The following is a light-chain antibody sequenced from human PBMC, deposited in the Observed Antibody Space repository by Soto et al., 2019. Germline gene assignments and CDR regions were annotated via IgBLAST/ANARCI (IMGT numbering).Light chain of an antibody. Sequence: EIVITQSTATLSVSPGERATLSCRASQSVRSSIAWYQHKPGQAPRLLIYGASARATGIPARISGSGSGTEFTLTISSLEPEDFAVYYCQQRSNWWTFGQGTKVDIK. CDR1: QSVRSS. J-gene: IGKJ1*01. CDR3: QQRSNWWT. CDR2: GAS. V-gene: IGKV3-15*01.